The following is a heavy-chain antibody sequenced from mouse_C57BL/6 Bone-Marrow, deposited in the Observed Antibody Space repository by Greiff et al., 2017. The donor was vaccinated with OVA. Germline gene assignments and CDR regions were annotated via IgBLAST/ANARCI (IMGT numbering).Heavy chain of an antibody. CDR1: GYTFTDYY. V-gene: IGHV1-26*01. J-gene: IGHJ2*01. D-gene: IGHD2-5*01. CDR2: INPNNGGT. CDR3: ARAYYSSGWTD. Sequence: VQLQQSGPELVKPGASVKISCKASGYTFTDYYMNWVKQSHGKSLEWIGDINPNNGGTSYNQKFKGKATLTVDKSSSTAYMELRSLTSEDSAVSDWARAYYSSGWTDWGQGTTLTVSS.